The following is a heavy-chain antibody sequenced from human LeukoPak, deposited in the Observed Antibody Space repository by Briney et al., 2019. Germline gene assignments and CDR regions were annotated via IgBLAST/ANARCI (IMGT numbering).Heavy chain of an antibody. V-gene: IGHV3-74*01. CDR1: GFTFSSYW. CDR2: INSDGSST. CDR3: ARGDYNYYYMDV. Sequence: GGSLRLSCAASGFTFSSYWMHWVRQALGKGLVWVSRINSDGSSTSYAGSVKGRFTISRDNAKNTLYLQMNSLRAEDTAVYYCARGDYNYYYMDVWGKGTTVTVSS. J-gene: IGHJ6*03.